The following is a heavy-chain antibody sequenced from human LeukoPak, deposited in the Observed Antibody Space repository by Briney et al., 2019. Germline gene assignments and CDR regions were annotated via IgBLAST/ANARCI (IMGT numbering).Heavy chain of an antibody. V-gene: IGHV1-2*02. CDR1: GYTFTGYY. J-gene: IGHJ5*02. CDR3: ARGLRAIYVVPAAYNWFDP. CDR2: INPNSGGT. Sequence: ASVKVSCKASGYTFTGYYMHWVRQAPGQGLEWMGWINPNSGGTNYAQEFQGRVTMTRDTSISTAYMELSRLRSDDTAVYYCARGLRAIYVVPAAYNWFDPWGQGTLVTVSS. D-gene: IGHD2-2*01.